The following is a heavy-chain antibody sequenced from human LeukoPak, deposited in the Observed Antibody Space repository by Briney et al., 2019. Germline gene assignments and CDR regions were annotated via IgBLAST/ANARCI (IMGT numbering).Heavy chain of an antibody. D-gene: IGHD3-10*01. Sequence: SQTLSLTCTVSGGSISSGDYYWSWIRQPPGKGLEWIGYIYYSGSTYYNPSLRSRVTISVDTSKNQFSLKLSSVTAADTAVYYCARDKLGISGWFDPWGQGTLVTVSS. CDR2: IYYSGST. J-gene: IGHJ5*02. CDR1: GGSISSGDYY. V-gene: IGHV4-30-4*01. CDR3: ARDKLGISGWFDP.